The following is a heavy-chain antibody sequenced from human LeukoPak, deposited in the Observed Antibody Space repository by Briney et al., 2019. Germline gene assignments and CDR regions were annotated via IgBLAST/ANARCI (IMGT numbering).Heavy chain of an antibody. D-gene: IGHD2-15*01. CDR2: IIPIFGTA. V-gene: IGHV1-69*05. J-gene: IGHJ5*02. CDR1: GGTFSSYA. CDR3: ARDNSGGSTWWFDP. Sequence: SVKVSCRASGGTFSSYAISWVRQAPGQGLEWMGGIIPIFGTANYAQKFQGRVTMTRDTSTSTVYMELSSLRSEDTAVYYCARDNSGGSTWWFDPWGQGTLVTVSS.